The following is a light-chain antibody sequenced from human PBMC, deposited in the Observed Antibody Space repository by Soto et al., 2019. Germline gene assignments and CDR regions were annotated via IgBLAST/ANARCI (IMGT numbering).Light chain of an antibody. CDR3: QQPHSFPLT. CDR2: AAS. J-gene: IGKJ4*01. CDR1: QDIRSY. Sequence: DIPLTQSPSFLSASVGDRVTITCRASQDIRSYLGWYQQKPGKAPNLLIYAASTLQSGVPSRFSGSGSGTEFTLTIISLQPEDFATHYCQQPHSFPLTFGGGTKVEI. V-gene: IGKV1-9*01.